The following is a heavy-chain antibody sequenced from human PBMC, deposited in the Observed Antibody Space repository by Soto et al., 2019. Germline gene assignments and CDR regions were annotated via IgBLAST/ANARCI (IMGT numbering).Heavy chain of an antibody. V-gene: IGHV3-30-3*01. D-gene: IGHD6-6*01. J-gene: IGHJ6*02. CDR3: ASANVLPNYYYYGMAV. CDR2: ISYDGSNK. CDR1: GFTFSSYA. Sequence: QVQLVESGGGVVQPGRSLRLSCAASGFTFSSYAMHWVRQAPGKGLEWVAVISYDGSNKYYADSVKGRFTISRDNSKNTLYLQMNSLRAEDTAVYYCASANVLPNYYYYGMAVWGQGTTVTVSS.